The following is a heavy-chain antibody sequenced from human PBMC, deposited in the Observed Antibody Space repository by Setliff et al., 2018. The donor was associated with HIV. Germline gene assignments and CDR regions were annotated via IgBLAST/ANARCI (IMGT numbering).Heavy chain of an antibody. D-gene: IGHD3-22*01. CDR2: LNPNSHNT. J-gene: IGHJ6*03. CDR3: ATARRDYYDRGRRSHYDIDV. CDR1: GYSFSKYG. Sequence: ASVKVSCKASGYSFSKYGISWVRQAAGQGLEWMGWLNPNSHNTGYAQKFQGRVAMTWDTSISTAYMVLSNLKSEDTAVYYCATARRDYYDRGRRSHYDIDVWGRGATVTVS. V-gene: IGHV1-8*01.